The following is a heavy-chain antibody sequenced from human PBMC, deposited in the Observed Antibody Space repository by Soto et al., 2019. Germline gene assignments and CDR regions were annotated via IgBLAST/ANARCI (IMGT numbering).Heavy chain of an antibody. V-gene: IGHV5-51*01. Sequence: GESLKISCKGSGYSFTSYWIGWVRQMPGKGLEWMGIIYPGDSDTRYSPSFQGQVTISADKSISTAYLQWSSLKASDTAMYYCARQEQLMTTVTSFDYWGQGTLVTAPQ. CDR1: GYSFTSYW. CDR3: ARQEQLMTTVTSFDY. D-gene: IGHD4-17*01. J-gene: IGHJ4*02. CDR2: IYPGDSDT.